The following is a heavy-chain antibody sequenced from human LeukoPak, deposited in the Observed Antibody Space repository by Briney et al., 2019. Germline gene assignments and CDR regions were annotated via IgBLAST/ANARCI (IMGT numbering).Heavy chain of an antibody. D-gene: IGHD5-18*01. CDR2: ISSSSSYI. J-gene: IGHJ3*02. Sequence: GGSLRLSCAASGFTSDEFGMSWVRQAPGKGLEWVSSISSSSSYIYYADSVKGRFTISRDNAKNSLYLQMNSLRAEDTAVYYCARRAMVTRDDAFDIWGQGAMVTVSS. CDR3: ARRAMVTRDDAFDI. V-gene: IGHV3-21*01. CDR1: GFTSDEFG.